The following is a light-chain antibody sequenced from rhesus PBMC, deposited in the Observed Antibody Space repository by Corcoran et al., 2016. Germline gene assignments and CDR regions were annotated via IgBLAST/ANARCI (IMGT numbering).Light chain of an antibody. J-gene: IGLJ1*01. CDR2: EVS. V-gene: IGLV2S7*01. CDR1: SSDVGCYNY. Sequence: QSAPTQPPSVSGSPGQSVTISCTGTSSDVGCYNYVSWYQQHPGKAPKLMIYEVSKRPSGVSDRFSGSKSGNTDSLTISGLQAEDEADYYCCSYTTSSTFIFGAGTRLTVL. CDR3: CSYTTSSTFI.